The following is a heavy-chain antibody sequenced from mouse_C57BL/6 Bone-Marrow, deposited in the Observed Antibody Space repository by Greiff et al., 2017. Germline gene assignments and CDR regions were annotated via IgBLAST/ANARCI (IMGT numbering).Heavy chain of an antibody. J-gene: IGHJ3*01. Sequence: QVQLKQSGPGLVQPSQSLSITCTVSGFSLTSYGVHWVRQSPGKGLEWLGVIWSGGSTDYNAAFISRLSISKDNSKSQVFFKMNSLQADDTAIYYCAGTTVVERAWFAYWGQGTLVTVSA. V-gene: IGHV2-2*01. D-gene: IGHD1-1*01. CDR2: IWSGGST. CDR3: AGTTVVERAWFAY. CDR1: GFSLTSYG.